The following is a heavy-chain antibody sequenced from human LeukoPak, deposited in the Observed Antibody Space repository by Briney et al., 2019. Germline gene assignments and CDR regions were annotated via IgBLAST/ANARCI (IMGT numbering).Heavy chain of an antibody. V-gene: IGHV1-2*02. J-gene: IGHJ4*02. D-gene: IGHD3-9*01. CDR3: ARSPHILTGENLDY. CDR1: GYSFTDYY. Sequence: ASVKVSCKASGYSFTDYYMHWVRQAPGQGLEWMGWINPNSGGTNYAQKFQGRVTMTRDTSISTAYMHLSRLRSADTAVYYCARSPHILTGENLDYWGQGTLLTVSS. CDR2: INPNSGGT.